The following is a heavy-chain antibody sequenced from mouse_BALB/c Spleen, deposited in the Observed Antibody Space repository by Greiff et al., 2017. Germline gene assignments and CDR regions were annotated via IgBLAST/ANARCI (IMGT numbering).Heavy chain of an antibody. CDR3: ARSYCNGTRADD. CDR2: IDPANGNT. Sequence: VQLQQSGAELVKPGASVKLSCTASGFNIKDTYMHWVKQRPEQGLEWIGRIDPANGNTKYDPKFQGKATITADTSSNTAYLQLSSLTSEDTAVYYYARSYCNGTRADDWGQGTTLTVSS. V-gene: IGHV14-3*02. J-gene: IGHJ2*01. CDR1: GFNIKDTY. D-gene: IGHD1-1*01.